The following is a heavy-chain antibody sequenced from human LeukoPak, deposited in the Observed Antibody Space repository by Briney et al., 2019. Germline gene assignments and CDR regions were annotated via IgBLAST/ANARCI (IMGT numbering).Heavy chain of an antibody. J-gene: IGHJ4*02. CDR1: GGSISSSSYY. CDR3: ARRPWIQLPFDY. D-gene: IGHD5-18*01. V-gene: IGHV4-39*07. CDR2: IYYSGST. Sequence: PSETLSLTCTVSGGSISSSSYYWGWIRQPPGKGLEWIGSIYYSGSTYYNPSLKSRVTISVDTSTNQFSLKLTSVTAADTAVYYCARRPWIQLPFDYWGQGTLVTVSS.